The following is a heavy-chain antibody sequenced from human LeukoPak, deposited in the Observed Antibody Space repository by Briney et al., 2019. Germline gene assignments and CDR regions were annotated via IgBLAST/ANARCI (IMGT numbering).Heavy chain of an antibody. CDR1: GDSISSYY. J-gene: IGHJ4*02. CDR3: ARQNVVVVAATDFDY. V-gene: IGHV4-59*08. Sequence: SETLSLTCTVSGDSISSYYWSWIRQPPGKGLEWIGYIYYSGSTYYNPSLKSRVTISVDTSKNQFSLKLSSVTAADTAVYYCARQNVVVVAATDFDYWGQGTLVTVSS. CDR2: IYYSGST. D-gene: IGHD2-15*01.